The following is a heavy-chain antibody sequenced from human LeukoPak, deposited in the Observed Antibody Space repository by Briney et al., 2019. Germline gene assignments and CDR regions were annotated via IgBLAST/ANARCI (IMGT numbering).Heavy chain of an antibody. V-gene: IGHV4-39*07. CDR2: IYYSGST. J-gene: IGHJ4*02. D-gene: IGHD1-26*01. Sequence: SETLSLTCTVSGGSISSSSYYWGWIRQPPGKGLEWIGSIYYSGSTYYNNPSLKSRLTISVDTSKNQFSLKLSSVTAADTAVYYCARYASGSYYRGIDYWGQGTLVTVSS. CDR3: ARYASGSYYRGIDY. CDR1: GGSISSSSYY.